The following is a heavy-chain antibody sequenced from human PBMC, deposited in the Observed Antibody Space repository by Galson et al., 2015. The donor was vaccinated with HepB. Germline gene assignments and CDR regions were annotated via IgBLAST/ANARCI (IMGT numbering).Heavy chain of an antibody. V-gene: IGHV2-5*02. Sequence: PALVKPTQTLTLTSTFSGFTLRTSGVGVGWIRQPPGKALEWLALIYWDDDKRYSTSLKSRLTITKDTSTIQVVLTMTNMDPVDTATYYCAHKPQAAVWLDEYYFDYWGQGTLVTVSS. D-gene: IGHD6-13*01. CDR3: AHKPQAAVWLDEYYFDY. J-gene: IGHJ4*02. CDR1: GFTLRTSGVG. CDR2: IYWDDDK.